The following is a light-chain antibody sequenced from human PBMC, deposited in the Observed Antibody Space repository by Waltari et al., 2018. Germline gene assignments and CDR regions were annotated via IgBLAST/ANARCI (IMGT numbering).Light chain of an antibody. J-gene: IGKJ1*01. CDR1: QSISSW. V-gene: IGKV1-5*03. Sequence: DIQMTQSPSTLSASVGGRVTITCRASQSISSWLAWYQQKPGKAPKLLIYKASSLESGVPSRFSGSGSGTEFTLTISSLQPDDFATYYCQQYPRTFGQGTKVEIK. CDR3: QQYPRT. CDR2: KAS.